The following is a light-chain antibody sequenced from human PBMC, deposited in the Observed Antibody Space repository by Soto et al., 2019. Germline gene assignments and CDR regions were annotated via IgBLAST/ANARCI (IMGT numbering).Light chain of an antibody. CDR2: GAS. Sequence: PGERATLSCRASQRVSSDYLTWYQQKPGQTPTLLIYGASSRATGIPDRFSGSGSGTDFTLTISRLEPEDFAVYYCQQYGNSRWTFGQGTKVEIK. CDR1: QRVSSDY. V-gene: IGKV3-20*01. CDR3: QQYGNSRWT. J-gene: IGKJ1*01.